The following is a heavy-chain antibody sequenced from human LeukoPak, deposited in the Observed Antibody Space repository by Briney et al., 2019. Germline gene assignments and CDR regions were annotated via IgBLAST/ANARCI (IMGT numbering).Heavy chain of an antibody. V-gene: IGHV3-21*01. CDR3: ASLWELLVPDAFDI. CDR1: GFTFSSYS. CDR2: ISSSSSYI. Sequence: GGSLRLSCAASGFTFSSYSMNWVRQAPGKGLEWVSSISSSSSYIYYADSVKGRFTISRDNAKNSLYLQMNSLRAEDTAVCYCASLWELLVPDAFDIWGQGTMVTVSS. J-gene: IGHJ3*02. D-gene: IGHD1-26*01.